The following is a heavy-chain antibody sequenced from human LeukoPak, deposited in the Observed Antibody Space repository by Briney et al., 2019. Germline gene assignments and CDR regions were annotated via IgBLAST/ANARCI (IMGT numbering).Heavy chain of an antibody. D-gene: IGHD3-22*01. CDR1: GFTFDGYT. J-gene: IGHJ4*02. CDR2: ITWDGGST. CDR3: ARDVPEYYDSSGLLDY. Sequence: GGSLRLSCAASGFTFDGYTMHWVRHAPGKGLEWVSLITWDGGSTYYADSVKGRFTISRDNAKNSLYLQMNSLRAEDTAVYYCARDVPEYYDSSGLLDYWGQGTLVTVSS. V-gene: IGHV3-43*01.